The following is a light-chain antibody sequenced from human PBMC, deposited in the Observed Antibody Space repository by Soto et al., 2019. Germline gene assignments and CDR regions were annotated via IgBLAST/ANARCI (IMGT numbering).Light chain of an antibody. Sequence: EIVLTQSPATLSLSPGERATLSCRASQSVSSYLPWYQQKPGQAPRLLIYDASNRATGLPASFSGSGSGTDLALAINSLEPEDFAVYYWQQRSNLPPRVTLGRETKMENK. J-gene: IGKJ4*02. CDR3: QQRSNLPPRVT. CDR1: QSVSSY. V-gene: IGKV3-11*01. CDR2: DAS.